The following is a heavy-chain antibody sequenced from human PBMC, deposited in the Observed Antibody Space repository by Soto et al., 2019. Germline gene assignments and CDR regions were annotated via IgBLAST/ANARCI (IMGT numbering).Heavy chain of an antibody. CDR1: GYTFTSYA. J-gene: IGHJ6*03. V-gene: IGHV1-3*01. Sequence: QVQLVQSGAEVKKPGASVKVSCKASGYTFTSYAMHWVRQAPGQRLEWMGWINAGNGNTKYSQKFQGRVTITRDTSASTAYMELSSLRSEDTAVYYCARARVGYCSSTSCYLSYYYYYMDVWGKGTTVTVSS. CDR3: ARARVGYCSSTSCYLSYYYYYMDV. CDR2: INAGNGNT. D-gene: IGHD2-2*01.